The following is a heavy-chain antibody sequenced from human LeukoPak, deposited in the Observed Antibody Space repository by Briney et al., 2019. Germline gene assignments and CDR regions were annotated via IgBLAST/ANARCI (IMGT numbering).Heavy chain of an antibody. D-gene: IGHD1-1*01. V-gene: IGHV3-7*01. CDR2: MDPSGSQK. CDR1: GFTFSRFW. CDR3: AIWTSGNF. Sequence: GGSLRLSCAASGFTFSRFWMSWIRQAPGKGLEWVANMDPSGSQKRYVDSVKGRFTISKDNSGTSLYLDMYSLRDEDTAIYYCAIWTSGNFWGQGTLVTVSS. J-gene: IGHJ4*02.